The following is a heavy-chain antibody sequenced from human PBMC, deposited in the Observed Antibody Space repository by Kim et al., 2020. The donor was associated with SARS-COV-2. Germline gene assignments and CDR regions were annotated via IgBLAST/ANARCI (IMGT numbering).Heavy chain of an antibody. D-gene: IGHD1-1*01. CDR1: GYTFSDNY. CDR2: VNPKTGGT. Sequence: ASVKVSCSASGYTFSDNYIHWVRQAPGQGLEWMGWVNPKTGGTNYARRFQGRVTMTRDTYISTGYMEISGLRYDDTAVYYCARVTGDNGRQLTAKFEFDHRGQGTLVTISS. CDR3: ARVTGDNGRQLTAKFEFDH. J-gene: IGHJ4*02. V-gene: IGHV1-2*02.